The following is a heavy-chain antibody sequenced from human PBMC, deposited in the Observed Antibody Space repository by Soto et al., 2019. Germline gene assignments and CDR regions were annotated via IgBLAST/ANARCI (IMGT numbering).Heavy chain of an antibody. Sequence: PSETLSLTCTVSGGSISSGDYYWSWIRQPPGKGLEWIGYIYYSGSTYYNPSLKSRVTISVDTSKNQFSLKLSSVTAADTAVYYCARVGGLLSGYDFWSGYPHIDYWGQGTLVTVSS. D-gene: IGHD3-3*01. CDR1: GGSISSGDYY. V-gene: IGHV4-30-4*01. CDR3: ARVGGLLSGYDFWSGYPHIDY. J-gene: IGHJ4*02. CDR2: IYYSGST.